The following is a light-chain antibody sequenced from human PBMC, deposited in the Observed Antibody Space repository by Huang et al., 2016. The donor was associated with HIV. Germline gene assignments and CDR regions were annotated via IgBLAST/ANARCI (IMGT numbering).Light chain of an antibody. V-gene: IGKV3-20*01. J-gene: IGKJ1*01. CDR1: QSVSNNY. CDR3: QQYGTSPWG. CDR2: GAS. Sequence: EIVLTQSPGTLSLSPGERATLSCRASQSVSNNYLAWYQQRAGQAPRLLLYGASSRATGIPDRFSGSGSGTEFTLTISRLDPEDFAVYYCQQYGTSPWGFGQGTKVEIK.